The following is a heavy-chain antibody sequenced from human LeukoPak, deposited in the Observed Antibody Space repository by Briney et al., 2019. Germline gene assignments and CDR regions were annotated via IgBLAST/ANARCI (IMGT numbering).Heavy chain of an antibody. Sequence: TSETLSLTCTVSGGSISSYYWSWLRQPPGKGLEWIGYIYYSGNTNYNPSLKSRVTISVDTSKNQFSLKLSSVTAADTAVYYCARQGVRGVPDYWGQGTLVTVSS. CDR1: GGSISSYY. CDR3: ARQGVRGVPDY. D-gene: IGHD3-10*01. CDR2: IYYSGNT. J-gene: IGHJ4*02. V-gene: IGHV4-59*08.